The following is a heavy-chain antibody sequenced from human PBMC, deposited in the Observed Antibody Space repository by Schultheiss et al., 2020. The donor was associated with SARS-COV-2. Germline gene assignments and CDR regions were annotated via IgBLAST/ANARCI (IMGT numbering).Heavy chain of an antibody. D-gene: IGHD4-17*01. V-gene: IGHV4-34*10. CDR3: ARSVTVRTDAFDI. CDR1: GGSFSGYY. Sequence: SETLSLTCAVYGGSFSGYYWSWIRQPPGKGLEWIGEINHSGSTNYNPSLKSRVTMSVDTSKNQFSLKLSFVTAADTAVYYCARSVTVRTDAFDIWGQGTMVTVSS. CDR2: INHSGST. J-gene: IGHJ3*02.